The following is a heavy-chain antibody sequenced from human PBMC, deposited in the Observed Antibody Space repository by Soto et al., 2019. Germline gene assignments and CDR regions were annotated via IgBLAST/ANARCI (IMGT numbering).Heavy chain of an antibody. J-gene: IGHJ6*03. V-gene: IGHV1-2*02. CDR3: ARESGGATATLDYYYFYMDV. CDR1: GDSFNDYY. CDR2: INPNGGAT. Sequence: VQLAHSGAEVKKPGASVKVSCKTSGDSFNDYYIHWVRQAPGQGLEWMGWINPNGGATKYAQQFQGRVTVTRDTSIRTVYMELSSLRSDDTAVYYCARESGGATATLDYYYFYMDVWGKGTTVTVSS. D-gene: IGHD5-12*01.